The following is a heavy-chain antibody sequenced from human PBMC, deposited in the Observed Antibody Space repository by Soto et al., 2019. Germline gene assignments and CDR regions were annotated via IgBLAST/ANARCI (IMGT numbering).Heavy chain of an antibody. J-gene: IGHJ4*02. CDR1: GFTFSSYS. V-gene: IGHV3-21*01. CDR3: ARDRALIAPTDFDY. CDR2: ISSSSSYI. Sequence: GGSLRLSCAASGFTFSSYSMNWVRQAPGKGLEWVSSISSSSSYIYYADSVKGRFTISRDNAKNSLYLQMNSLRAEDTAVYYCARDRALIAPTDFDYWGQGTLVTVSS.